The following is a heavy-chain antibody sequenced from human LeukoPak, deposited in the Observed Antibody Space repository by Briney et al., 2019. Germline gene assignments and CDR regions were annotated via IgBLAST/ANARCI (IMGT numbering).Heavy chain of an antibody. D-gene: IGHD6-13*01. V-gene: IGHV4-34*01. J-gene: IGHJ5*02. Sequence: KPSETLSLTCAVYGGSFSGYYWGWIRQPPGKGLEWIREINHSGSTNYNPSLKSRVTISVDTSKNQFSLKLSSVTAADTAVYYCARAGIAARRAFDPWGQGTLVTVSS. CDR2: INHSGST. CDR3: ARAGIAARRAFDP. CDR1: GGSFSGYY.